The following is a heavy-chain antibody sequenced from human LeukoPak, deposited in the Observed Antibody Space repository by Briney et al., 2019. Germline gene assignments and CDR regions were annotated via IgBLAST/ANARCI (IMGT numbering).Heavy chain of an antibody. CDR3: ARGGTTVTPGLLWFDP. J-gene: IGHJ5*02. V-gene: IGHV4-59*11. CDR2: IYYSGST. D-gene: IGHD4-17*01. CDR1: GGSISSHY. Sequence: PSETLSLTCSVSGGSISSHYWSWIRQPPGKGLEWIGYIYYSGSTKYNPSLKSRVTISVDTSKNQFSLKLSSVTAADTAVYYCARGGTTVTPGLLWFDPWGQGTLVTISS.